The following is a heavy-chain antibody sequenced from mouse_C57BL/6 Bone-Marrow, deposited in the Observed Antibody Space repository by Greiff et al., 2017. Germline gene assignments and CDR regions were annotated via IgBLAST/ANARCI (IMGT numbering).Heavy chain of an antibody. CDR2: ISYSGST. CDR1: GYSITSDY. Sequence: VQLKQSGPGLAKPSQTLSLTCSVTGYSITSDYWNWIRKFPGNKLEYMGYISYSGSTYYNPSLKSRISITRDTSKNQYYLQLNSVTTEDTATYYCARSHYYGSSFYAMDYWGQGTSVTVSS. D-gene: IGHD1-1*01. CDR3: ARSHYYGSSFYAMDY. J-gene: IGHJ4*01. V-gene: IGHV3-8*01.